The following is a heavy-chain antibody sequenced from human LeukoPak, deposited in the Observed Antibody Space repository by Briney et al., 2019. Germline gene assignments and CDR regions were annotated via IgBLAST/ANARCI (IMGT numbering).Heavy chain of an antibody. Sequence: SETLSLTCTVSGGSISSSSYYWGWIRQPPGKGLEWIGSIYYSGSTYYNPSLKSRVTVSVDTSKNQFSLKLSSVTAADTAVYYCARVMITFGGVIANWGRGTLVTVSS. V-gene: IGHV4-39*07. CDR3: ARVMITFGGVIAN. D-gene: IGHD3-16*02. J-gene: IGHJ4*02. CDR1: GGSISSSSYY. CDR2: IYYSGST.